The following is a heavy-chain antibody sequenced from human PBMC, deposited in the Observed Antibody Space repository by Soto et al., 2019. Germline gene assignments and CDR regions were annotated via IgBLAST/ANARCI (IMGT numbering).Heavy chain of an antibody. J-gene: IGHJ4*02. D-gene: IGHD2-2*01. Sequence: GASVKVSCKASGYTFTSYAMHWVRQAPGQRLEWMGWINAGNGNTKYSQKFQGRVTITRDTSASTAYMELSSLRSEDTAVYYCARSVVVTAAPDYWGQGTLVTVSS. V-gene: IGHV1-3*01. CDR3: ARSVVVTAAPDY. CDR1: GYTFTSYA. CDR2: INAGNGNT.